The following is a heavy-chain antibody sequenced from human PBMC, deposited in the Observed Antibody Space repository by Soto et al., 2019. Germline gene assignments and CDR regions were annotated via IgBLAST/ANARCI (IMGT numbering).Heavy chain of an antibody. Sequence: PGGSLRLSCAASGFTFSSYGMHWVRQAPCKGLEWVAVISYDGSNKYYADSVKGRFAISRDNSKNTLYLQMNSLRAEDTALYYCAKDLVWGSYRFRVLDYLGQRTLVAVCS. V-gene: IGHV3-30*18. CDR2: ISYDGSNK. CDR3: AKDLVWGSYRFRVLDY. D-gene: IGHD3-16*02. CDR1: GFTFSSYG. J-gene: IGHJ4*02.